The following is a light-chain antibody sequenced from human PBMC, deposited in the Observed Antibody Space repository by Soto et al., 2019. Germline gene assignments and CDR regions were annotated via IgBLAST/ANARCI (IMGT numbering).Light chain of an antibody. V-gene: IGLV2-14*01. J-gene: IGLJ1*01. CDR1: SSDVGVYNY. Sequence: QPVLTQPASVSGSPGQSITISCTGTSSDVGVYNYVSWYQQHPGKAPKLMIYDVSNRPSGVSNRFSGSKSGNTASPTISGLQAEDEADYYCSSYTSSSTYVVGTGTKVTVL. CDR2: DVS. CDR3: SSYTSSSTYV.